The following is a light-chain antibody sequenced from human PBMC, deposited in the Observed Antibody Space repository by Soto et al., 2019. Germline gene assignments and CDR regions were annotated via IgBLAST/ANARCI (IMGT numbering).Light chain of an antibody. Sequence: SVLTQPASVSGSPGQSITISCTGTSSEVGGYNYVSWYQQHPGKAPKLMIYDVSNRPSGVSNRFSGSKSGNTASLTISGLQAEDEADYYCSSYTSSSTLEVVFGGGTKLPVL. V-gene: IGLV2-14*01. J-gene: IGLJ2*01. CDR1: SSEVGGYNY. CDR3: SSYTSSSTLEVV. CDR2: DVS.